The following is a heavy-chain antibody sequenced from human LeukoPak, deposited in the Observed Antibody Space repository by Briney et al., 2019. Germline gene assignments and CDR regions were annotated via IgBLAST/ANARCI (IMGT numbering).Heavy chain of an antibody. CDR1: GYSFTSYY. J-gene: IGHJ4*02. D-gene: IGHD2-15*01. V-gene: IGHV1-46*01. Sequence: ASVKVSCKASGYSFTSYYIHWVRQAPGQGLEWMGIINPTGGTTSYAQKFQGRVTMTRDMSTSTVYMELSSLRSDDTAVYYCARSDSWFDYWGQGTLVTVSS. CDR2: INPTGGTT. CDR3: ARSDSWFDY.